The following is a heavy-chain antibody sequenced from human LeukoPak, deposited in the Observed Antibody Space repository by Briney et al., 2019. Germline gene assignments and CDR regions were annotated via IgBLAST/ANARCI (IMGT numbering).Heavy chain of an antibody. CDR1: GGSVSRGGYC. V-gene: IGHV4-30-2*01. D-gene: IGHD2-21*01. J-gene: IGHJ5*02. CDR2: IFGSGGT. Sequence: PSESLSLTCIVSGGSVSRGGYCWDWIRHPPGKGLEWIGFIFGSGGTYYTPSLEARVPISVDTSKNQFSLKLNFVTAADTAVYYCARARLRGDYIWFDPWGQGTLVTVSS. CDR3: ARARLRGDYIWFDP.